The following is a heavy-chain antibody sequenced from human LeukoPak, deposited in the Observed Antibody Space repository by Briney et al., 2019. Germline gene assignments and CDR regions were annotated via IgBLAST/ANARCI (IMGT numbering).Heavy chain of an antibody. CDR1: GFTFSSYS. CDR3: ARDLVPAAIYERNWFDP. D-gene: IGHD2-2*02. Sequence: PGGSLRLSCAASGFTFSSYSMNWVRQAPGVGLEWISSISSSSSYIYYADSVKGRFTISRDNAKNSLYLQMNSLRAEDTAVYYCARDLVPAAIYERNWFDPWGQGTLVTVSS. V-gene: IGHV3-21*01. J-gene: IGHJ5*02. CDR2: ISSSSSYI.